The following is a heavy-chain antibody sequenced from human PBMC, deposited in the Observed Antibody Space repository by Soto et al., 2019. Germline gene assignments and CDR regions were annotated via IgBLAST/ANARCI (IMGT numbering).Heavy chain of an antibody. Sequence: SETLSLTCTVSGGSISSYYWSWIRQPPGKGLEWIGYIYYSGSTNYNPSLKSRVTISVDTSKNQFSLKLSSVTAADTAVYYCARDSRVVVAAYSLLGMDVWGQGTTGTVS. CDR3: ARDSRVVVAAYSLLGMDV. D-gene: IGHD2-15*01. J-gene: IGHJ6*02. CDR1: GGSISSYY. V-gene: IGHV4-59*01. CDR2: IYYSGST.